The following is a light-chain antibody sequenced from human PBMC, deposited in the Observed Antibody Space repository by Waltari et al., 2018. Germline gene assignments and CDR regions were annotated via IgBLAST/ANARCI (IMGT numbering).Light chain of an antibody. CDR3: QQYDISPLT. V-gene: IGKV3-20*01. CDR1: QTIRTTY. Sequence: EIVLTQSPGTLSLSPGEGATLSCRTSQTIRTTYLALYQQKPGQAPTLLIYGTFTRATGIPDRFTGSGSETHFSLTISSLEPEDFATYYCQQYDISPLTFGGGTKVEIK. J-gene: IGKJ4*01. CDR2: GTF.